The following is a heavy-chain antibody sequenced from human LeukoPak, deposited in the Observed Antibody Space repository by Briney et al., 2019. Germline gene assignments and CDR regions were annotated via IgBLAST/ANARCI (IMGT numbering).Heavy chain of an antibody. CDR3: ARESYGGNSGGCFDY. CDR2: INPSGGST. D-gene: IGHD4-23*01. CDR1: GYTFTSYY. Sequence: ASVEVSCKASGYTFTSYYMHWVRQAPRQGLEWMGIINPSGGSTSYAQKFQGRVTMTRDTSTSTVYMELSSLRSEDTAVYYCARESYGGNSGGCFDYWGQGTLVTVSS. V-gene: IGHV1-46*01. J-gene: IGHJ4*02.